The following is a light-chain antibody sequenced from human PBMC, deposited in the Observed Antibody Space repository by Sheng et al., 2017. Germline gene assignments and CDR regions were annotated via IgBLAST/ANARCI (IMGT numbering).Light chain of an antibody. V-gene: IGKV3-15*01. CDR2: GAS. Sequence: EIVMTQSPATLSVSPGDRASLSCRASQSVGSKLAWYQQKPGQAPRLLIYGASTRATGIPARFSGSGSATDFILTISSLQSEDFAVYYCQHYDNWPPLTFGGGTKVEIK. J-gene: IGKJ4*01. CDR3: QHYDNWPPLT. CDR1: QSVGSK.